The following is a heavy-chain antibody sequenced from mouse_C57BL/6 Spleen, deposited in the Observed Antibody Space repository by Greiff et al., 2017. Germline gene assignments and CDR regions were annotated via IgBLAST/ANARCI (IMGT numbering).Heavy chain of an antibody. J-gene: IGHJ4*01. V-gene: IGHV6-3*01. CDR2: IRLKSDNYAT. CDR3: TGHYYAMDY. CDR1: GFTFSNYW. Sequence: EVKLMESGGGLVQPGGSMKLSCVASGFTFSNYWMNWVRQSPEKGLEWVAQIRLKSDNYATHYAESVKGRFTISRDDSKSSVYLQMNNLRAEDTGSYYCTGHYYAMDYWGQGTSVTVSS.